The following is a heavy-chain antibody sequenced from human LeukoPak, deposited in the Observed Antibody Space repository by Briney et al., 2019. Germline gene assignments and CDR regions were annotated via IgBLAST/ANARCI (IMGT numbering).Heavy chain of an antibody. CDR1: GDSISSIYY. D-gene: IGHD5-18*01. CDR3: ARSNTAMVKWDI. V-gene: IGHV4-38-2*02. CDR2: IYQSGST. Sequence: SETLSLTCNVSGDSISSIYYWGWIRQPPGKGLEWIASIYQSGSTYHNPSLKSRVTISVDTSKNQFSLKLSSVTAADTAVYYCARSNTAMVKWDIWGQGTMVTVSS. J-gene: IGHJ3*02.